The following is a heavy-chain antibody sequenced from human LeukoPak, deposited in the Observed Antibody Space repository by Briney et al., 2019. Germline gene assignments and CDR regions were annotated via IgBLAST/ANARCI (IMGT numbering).Heavy chain of an antibody. Sequence: GGSLRLSCAASGFTFSSYSMNWVRQAPGKGLEWVSSISSSSSYIYYAVSVKGRFTISRDNAKNSLYLQMNSLRAEDTAVYYCARDRPKITMVRGVISWYYYMDVWGKGTTVTVSS. CDR2: ISSSSSYI. J-gene: IGHJ6*03. D-gene: IGHD3-10*01. V-gene: IGHV3-21*01. CDR1: GFTFSSYS. CDR3: ARDRPKITMVRGVISWYYYMDV.